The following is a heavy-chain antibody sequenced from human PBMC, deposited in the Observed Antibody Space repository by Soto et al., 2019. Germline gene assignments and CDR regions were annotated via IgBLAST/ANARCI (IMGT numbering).Heavy chain of an antibody. Sequence: GEPLKISCQGSGYSLTNIWIYWVRQMPGQGLEWMGRIDPGYSVSTYYPSFQGHVTMSADKSINTAYLKWRSPKASYTALYYCSWGGSASGNHAYHVWGLGTMVTVSS. J-gene: IGHJ3*01. CDR3: SWGGSASGNHAYHV. V-gene: IGHV5-10-1*01. CDR2: IDPGYSVS. D-gene: IGHD6-19*01. CDR1: GYSLTNIW.